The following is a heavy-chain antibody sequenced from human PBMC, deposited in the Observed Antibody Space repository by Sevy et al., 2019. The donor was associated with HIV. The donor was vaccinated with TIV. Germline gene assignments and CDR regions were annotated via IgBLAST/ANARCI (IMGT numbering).Heavy chain of an antibody. CDR1: GFTFSSYA. CDR3: ARDQVTMVRGVSLYGMDV. J-gene: IGHJ6*02. D-gene: IGHD3-10*01. V-gene: IGHV3-30-3*01. CDR2: ISYDGSNK. Sequence: GGSLRLSCAASGFTFSSYAMHWVRQAPGKGLEWVAVISYDGSNKYYADSAKGRFTISRDNSKNTLYLQMNSLRSEDTAVYYWARDQVTMVRGVSLYGMDVWGQGTTVTVSS.